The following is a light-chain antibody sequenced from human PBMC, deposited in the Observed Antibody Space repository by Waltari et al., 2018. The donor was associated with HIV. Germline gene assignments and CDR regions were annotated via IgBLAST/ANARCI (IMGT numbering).Light chain of an antibody. V-gene: IGLV1-40*01. CDR3: QSYDMSQSGSLV. CDR1: RSNIGAGFD. CDR2: DNN. Sequence: QSVLTQPPSASGAPGPRVTIACTGTRSNIGAGFDVHWYQQIPGNAPKLLIYDNNIRPSGVPDRFSGSKSGISASLAITGLQSEDEADYYCQSYDMSQSGSLVFGGGTKLTVL. J-gene: IGLJ2*01.